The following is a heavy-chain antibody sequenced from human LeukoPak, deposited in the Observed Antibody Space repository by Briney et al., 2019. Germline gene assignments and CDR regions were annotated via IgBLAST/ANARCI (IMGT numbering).Heavy chain of an antibody. J-gene: IGHJ5*01. CDR1: GFTSSSYE. CDR3: ARGTPLDS. Sequence: PGGSLRLSCAASGFTSSSYEMNWVRQAPGKGLEWVSYMSSAGSAIYYADSVKGRFTISRDNAKNSLFLQMNSLRAEDTAVYYCARGTPLDSWGQGTLVTVSS. V-gene: IGHV3-48*03. CDR2: MSSAGSAI.